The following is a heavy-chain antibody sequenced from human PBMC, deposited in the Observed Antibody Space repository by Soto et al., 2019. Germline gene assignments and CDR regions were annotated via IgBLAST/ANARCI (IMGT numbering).Heavy chain of an antibody. CDR3: ARPSSWEATWYFDL. CDR1: GFTFSDYY. CDR2: ISSSSSYT. V-gene: IGHV3-11*05. J-gene: IGHJ2*01. Sequence: QVHLVESGGGLVKPGGSLRLSCAASGFTFSDYYMSWIRQAPGKGLEWVSYISSSSSYTNYADSVKGRFTISRDNAKNSLYLQMNSLRAEDTAVYYCARPSSWEATWYFDLWGRGTLVTVSS. D-gene: IGHD1-26*01.